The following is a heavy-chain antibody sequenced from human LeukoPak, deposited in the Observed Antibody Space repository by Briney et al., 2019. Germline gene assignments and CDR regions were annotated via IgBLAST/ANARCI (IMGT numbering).Heavy chain of an antibody. D-gene: IGHD3-10*01. CDR2: MNPNSGNT. CDR3: ARGYYYGSGSYYSDYYYYYMDV. V-gene: IGHV1-8*01. Sequence: GASVKVSCKASGYTFTSYDINWVRQATGQGLEWMGWMNPNSGNTGYAQKFQGRVTITRNTSISTAYMELSSLRSEDTAVYYCARGYYYGSGSYYSDYYYYYMDVWGKGTRSPSP. J-gene: IGHJ6*03. CDR1: GYTFTSYD.